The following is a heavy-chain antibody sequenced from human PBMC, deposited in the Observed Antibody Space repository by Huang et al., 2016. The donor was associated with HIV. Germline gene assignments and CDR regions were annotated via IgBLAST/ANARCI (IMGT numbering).Heavy chain of an antibody. CDR1: AGSISCSSYY. CDR3: AAMVRGVISYFDY. D-gene: IGHD3-10*01. V-gene: IGHV4-39*01. J-gene: IGHJ4*02. CDR2: FFDDGNT. Sequence: QLQLQESGPGLVKPSETLSLTCTVSAGSISCSSYYWGWIRQPPGKGLGWIATFFDDGNTSYNPSLKSRGTRSVDTSKNQFSLNLSSVTAADTAVYYCAAMVRGVISYFDYWGQGTLVTVSS.